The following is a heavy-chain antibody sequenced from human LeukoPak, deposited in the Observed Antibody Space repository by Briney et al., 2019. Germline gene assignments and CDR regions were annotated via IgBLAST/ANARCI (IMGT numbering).Heavy chain of an antibody. CDR1: GDSISSYY. CDR3: ARYSGSYPGFDY. J-gene: IGHJ4*02. CDR2: IYYSGST. V-gene: IGHV4-39*01. Sequence: SETLSLTCTVSGDSISSYYWGWIRQPPGKGLEWIGSIYYSGSTYYNPSLKSRVTISVDTSKNQFSLKLSSVAAADTAVYYCARYSGSYPGFDYWGQGTLVTVSS. D-gene: IGHD1-26*01.